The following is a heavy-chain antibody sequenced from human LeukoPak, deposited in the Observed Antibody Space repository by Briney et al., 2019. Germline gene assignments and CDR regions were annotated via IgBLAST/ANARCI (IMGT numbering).Heavy chain of an antibody. V-gene: IGHV1-69*01. D-gene: IGHD5-12*01. Sequence: ASVKVSCKASGGTFSSYAISWVRQAPGQGLEWMGGIIPIFGTANYAQKFQGRVTITADESTSTAYTELSSLRSEDTAVYYCASLWGSKQVATEGWGQGTLVTVSS. CDR2: IIPIFGTA. CDR3: ASLWGSKQVATEG. J-gene: IGHJ4*02. CDR1: GGTFSSYA.